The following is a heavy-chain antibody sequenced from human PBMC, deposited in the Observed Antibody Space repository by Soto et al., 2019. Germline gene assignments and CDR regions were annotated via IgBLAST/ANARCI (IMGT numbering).Heavy chain of an antibody. CDR1: GFTFSSYA. D-gene: IGHD2-21*01. V-gene: IGHV3-23*01. CDR3: AKDRGRGAYCGGDCYDAFVI. Sequence: EVQLLESGGGLVQPGGSLRLSCAASGFTFSSYAMSWVRQAPGKGLEWVSAISGSGGSTYYADSVKGRFTISRDNSKNTLYLQMNSLRAEDTAVYYCAKDRGRGAYCGGDCYDAFVIWGQGTMVTVSS. CDR2: ISGSGGST. J-gene: IGHJ3*02.